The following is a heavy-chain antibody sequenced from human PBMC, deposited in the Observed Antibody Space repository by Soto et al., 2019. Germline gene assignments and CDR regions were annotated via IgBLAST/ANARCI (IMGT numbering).Heavy chain of an antibody. Sequence: GGSLRLSCAASGFTFSRYAMSWVRQAPGKGLEWVSTISGSGGSTYYADSVKGRFTISRDNSKNTLYLQMNSLRAEDTAVYYCAKDRGNYSSLSESDYWGQGTLVTVSS. CDR1: GFTFSRYA. D-gene: IGHD6-13*01. V-gene: IGHV3-23*01. CDR2: ISGSGGST. CDR3: AKDRGNYSSLSESDY. J-gene: IGHJ4*02.